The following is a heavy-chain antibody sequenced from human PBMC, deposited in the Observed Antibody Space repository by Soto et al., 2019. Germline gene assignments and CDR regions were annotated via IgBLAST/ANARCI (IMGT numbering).Heavy chain of an antibody. CDR3: AKHIGLEWDQDWFDS. V-gene: IGHV3-23*01. CDR1: GGDFSRFA. Sequence: PGGSLRLSCALSGGDFSRFAMSWVRQAPGKGLEWVSAIRGSGDGTSYIGSVAVRFTISRDNLKNTLYLQMDRLRAEDTAVYFCAKHIGLEWDQDWFDSWGPGTMVTVYS. J-gene: IGHJ5*01. D-gene: IGHD3-3*01. CDR2: IRGSGDGT.